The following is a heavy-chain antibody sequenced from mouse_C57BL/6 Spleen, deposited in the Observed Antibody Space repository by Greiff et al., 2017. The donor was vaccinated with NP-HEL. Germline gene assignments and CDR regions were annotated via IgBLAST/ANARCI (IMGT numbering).Heavy chain of an antibody. CDR1: GFSLPSYG. CDR3: AKTFLLAWFAY. CDR2: IWGDGST. Sequence: QVQLQQSGPGLVAPSQSLSITCTVSGFSLPSYGVSWFRQPPGKGLEWLGVIWGDGSTHYHSALISRLSISKDNSKSQVFLKLNSLQTDDTATYYCAKTFLLAWFAYWGQGTLVTVSA. V-gene: IGHV2-3*01. J-gene: IGHJ3*01. D-gene: IGHD2-10*01.